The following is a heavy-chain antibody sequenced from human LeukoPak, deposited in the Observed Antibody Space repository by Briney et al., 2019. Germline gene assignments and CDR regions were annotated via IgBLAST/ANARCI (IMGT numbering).Heavy chain of an antibody. CDR3: ARGGPVKSIYDPHWYDP. V-gene: IGHV3-74*01. D-gene: IGHD3-3*01. CDR1: GFTFSSYW. J-gene: IGHJ5*02. CDR2: INTDGSRI. Sequence: GGSLRLSCAATGFTFSSYWLHWVRQAPGKGLTWVPRINTDGSRINYADSVKGRFTSSRDNAKNTLYLQMNSLRVEDTAVYFCARGGPVKSIYDPHWYDPWGQGTQVTVSS.